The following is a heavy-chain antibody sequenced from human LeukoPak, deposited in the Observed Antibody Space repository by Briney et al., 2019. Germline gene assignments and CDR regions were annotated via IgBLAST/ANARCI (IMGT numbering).Heavy chain of an antibody. D-gene: IGHD5-24*01. Sequence: AASVKVSCKASGGTFSSYAISWVRQAPGQGLEWMGRIIPILGIANYAQKFQGRVTITADKSTSTAYMELSSLRSEDTAVYYCARAVSDDGYKSPVDYWGQGTLVTVSS. J-gene: IGHJ4*02. CDR2: IIPILGIA. CDR1: GGTFSSYA. V-gene: IGHV1-69*04. CDR3: ARAVSDDGYKSPVDY.